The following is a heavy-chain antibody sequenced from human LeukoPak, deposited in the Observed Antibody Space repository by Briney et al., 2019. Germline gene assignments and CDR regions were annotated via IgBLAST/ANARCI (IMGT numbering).Heavy chain of an antibody. D-gene: IGHD3-9*01. Sequence: GGSLRLSCAASGLTVSSDYMSWVRQAPGKGLEWVSVLYSGGTTYYADSVKGRFTISRDNSRNTLYLQMNSLRVEDTAVYYCARDLETDISDAFDIWGQETMVTVSS. CDR2: LYSGGTT. V-gene: IGHV3-66*01. J-gene: IGHJ3*02. CDR3: ARDLETDISDAFDI. CDR1: GLTVSSDY.